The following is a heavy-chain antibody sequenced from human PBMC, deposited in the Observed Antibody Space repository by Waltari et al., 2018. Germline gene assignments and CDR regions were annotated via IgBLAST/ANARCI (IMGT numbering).Heavy chain of an antibody. V-gene: IGHV1-18*04. Sequence: QAQLVQSGPEAKKPAASVSLSCKSPGYWFTNYGIGWLRQAPGQGLEWMGWISPYNGDTNYAQNLQGRVTVTADTSTGTAHMDLRSLKSEDTAVYYCVRESSGWFAMDVWGQGTTVTVSS. J-gene: IGHJ6*02. CDR1: GYWFTNYG. CDR2: ISPYNGDT. CDR3: VRESSGWFAMDV. D-gene: IGHD6-19*01.